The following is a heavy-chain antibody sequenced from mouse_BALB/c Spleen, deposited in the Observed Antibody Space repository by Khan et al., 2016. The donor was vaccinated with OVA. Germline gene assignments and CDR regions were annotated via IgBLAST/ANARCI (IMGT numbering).Heavy chain of an antibody. CDR1: GFSLSSYG. Sequence: QVQLKESGPGLVAPSESLSITCTVSGFSLSSYGVNWVRQPPGKGLEWLGVIWGDGSTNYHSGLKYRLTINKDNSKSQVFLKLNSLQTYDTATYYCAKFTPDYYSMDYWGQGTSVTVSS. J-gene: IGHJ4*01. D-gene: IGHD1-1*01. V-gene: IGHV2-3*01. CDR3: AKFTPDYYSMDY. CDR2: IWGDGST.